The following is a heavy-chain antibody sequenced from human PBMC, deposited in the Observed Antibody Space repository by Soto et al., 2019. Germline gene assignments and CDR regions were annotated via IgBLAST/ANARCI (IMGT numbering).Heavy chain of an antibody. CDR1: GFIFDDCA. V-gene: IGHV3-9*01. CDR3: AKETRTPYGSYS. Sequence: GGSLRLSCAASGFIFDDCAMYWVRQAPGKGLEWVSGISWNSGSRGYADSVKGRFTISRDNAKNSLYLQMNSLRPEDTALYYCAKETRTPYGSYSWGQGTLVTGSS. J-gene: IGHJ4*02. CDR2: ISWNSGSR. D-gene: IGHD4-17*01.